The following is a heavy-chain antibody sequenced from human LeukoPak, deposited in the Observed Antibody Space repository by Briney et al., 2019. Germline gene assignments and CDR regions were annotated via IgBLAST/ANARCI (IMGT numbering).Heavy chain of an antibody. V-gene: IGHV3-23*01. D-gene: IGHD1-14*01. J-gene: IGHJ4*02. CDR1: GFTFRSHG. CDR3: VRHRPASDY. CDR2: ISGSGDNT. Sequence: GGTLRLSCAASGFTFRSHGMSWVRQAPGKGLEWGSTISGSGDNTYYADSVKGRFTISRDNSKNPLYLQMNSLRAEDTAIYYCVRHRPASDYWGQGALVTVSS.